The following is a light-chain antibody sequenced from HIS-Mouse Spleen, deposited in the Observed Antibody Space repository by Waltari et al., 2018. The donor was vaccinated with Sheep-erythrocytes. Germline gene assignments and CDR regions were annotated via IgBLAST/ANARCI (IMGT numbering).Light chain of an antibody. CDR3: QAWDSSTVV. CDR1: KLGEKY. CDR2: QDS. Sequence: SYELTQPPSVSVSPGQTASLTCHGHKLGEKYACWYQQKPGHSPVLVIYQDSKRPSGIPERFSGSNSGNTATLTISGTQAMDEADYYCQAWDSSTVVFGGGTKLTVL. V-gene: IGLV3-1*01. J-gene: IGLJ2*01.